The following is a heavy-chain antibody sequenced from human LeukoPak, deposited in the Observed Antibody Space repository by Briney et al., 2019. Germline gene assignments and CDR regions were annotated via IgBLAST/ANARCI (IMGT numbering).Heavy chain of an antibody. CDR1: GYTFTSYG. V-gene: IGHV1-2*02. CDR2: INPNSGGT. Sequence: ASVKVSCKASGYTFTSYGISWVRQAPGQGLEWMGWINPNSGGTNYAQKFQGRVTMTRDTSISTAYMELSRLRSDDTAVYYCARGAAPRTYYYMDVWGKGTTVAVSS. J-gene: IGHJ6*03. CDR3: ARGAAPRTYYYMDV. D-gene: IGHD6-6*01.